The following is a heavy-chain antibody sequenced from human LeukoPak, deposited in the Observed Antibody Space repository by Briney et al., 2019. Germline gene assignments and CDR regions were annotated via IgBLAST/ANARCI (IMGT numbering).Heavy chain of an antibody. Sequence: PSETLSLTCTVSGGSISSYYWSWIRQPAGKGLQWIGRIYSSGSANYNPSLKSRVTISVDTSKNQFSLKLSSVTAADTAVYYCARGTTLVNYDILTGYLDDAFDIWGQGTMVTVSS. CDR2: IYSSGSA. J-gene: IGHJ3*02. V-gene: IGHV4-4*07. CDR1: GGSISSYY. D-gene: IGHD3-9*01. CDR3: ARGTTLVNYDILTGYLDDAFDI.